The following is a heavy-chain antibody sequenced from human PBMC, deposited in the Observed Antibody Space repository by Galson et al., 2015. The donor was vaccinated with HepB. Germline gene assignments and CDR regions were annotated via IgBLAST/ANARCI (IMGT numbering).Heavy chain of an antibody. D-gene: IGHD6-6*01. CDR1: GYNFNTHW. Sequence: QSGAEVTKPGESLKISCKGSGYNFNTHWIAWVRQMPGKSLEWMGMIYPGDSDTRYSPSFQGQVTISVDKSISAASLQWSSVKASDTAIYFCARHYSGSSRDGLDYWGQGTLVTVSS. J-gene: IGHJ4*02. CDR3: ARHYSGSSRDGLDY. CDR2: IYPGDSDT. V-gene: IGHV5-51*01.